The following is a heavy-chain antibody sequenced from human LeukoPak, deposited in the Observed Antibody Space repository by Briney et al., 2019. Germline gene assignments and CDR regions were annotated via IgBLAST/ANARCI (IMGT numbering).Heavy chain of an antibody. D-gene: IGHD6-13*01. CDR2: ISSSGSTI. Sequence: GGSLRLSCAASGFTFSDYYMSWIRQAPGKGLEWVSYISSSGSTIYYADSVKGRFTISRDNAKNTLYLQMNSLRDEDTAVYYCARSGYGSRWYFFDHWGQGTLVTVSS. CDR3: ARSGYGSRWYFFDH. J-gene: IGHJ4*02. CDR1: GFTFSDYY. V-gene: IGHV3-11*04.